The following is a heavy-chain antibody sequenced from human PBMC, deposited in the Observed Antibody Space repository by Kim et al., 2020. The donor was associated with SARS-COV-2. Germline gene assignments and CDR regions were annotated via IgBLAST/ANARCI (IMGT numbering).Heavy chain of an antibody. Sequence: ADSVQGRFTISRDKTKHTLYLQRNSLRAEETAGYYCARDAENERGYGMDVWGQGTTVTVSS. V-gene: IGHV3-53*01. J-gene: IGHJ6*02. CDR3: ARDAENERGYGMDV. D-gene: IGHD1-1*01.